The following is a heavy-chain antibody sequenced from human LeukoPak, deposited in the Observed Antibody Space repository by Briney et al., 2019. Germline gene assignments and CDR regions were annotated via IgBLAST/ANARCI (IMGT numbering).Heavy chain of an antibody. CDR1: GGSISSGGYY. CDR2: IYYSGST. J-gene: IGHJ6*03. V-gene: IGHV4-31*02. CDR3: ARASYDFWSGYYAPSYYYYYYMDV. Sequence: PSETLSLTCTVSGGSISSGGYYWSWIRQHPGKGLEWIGYIYYSGSTYYNPSLKSRVTISVDTSKNQFSLKLSSVTAADTAVYYCARASYDFWSGYYAPSYYYYYYMDVWGKGTTVTVSS. D-gene: IGHD3-3*01.